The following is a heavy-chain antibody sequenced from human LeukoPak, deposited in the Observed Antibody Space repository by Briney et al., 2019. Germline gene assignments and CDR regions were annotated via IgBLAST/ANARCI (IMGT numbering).Heavy chain of an antibody. D-gene: IGHD2-15*01. V-gene: IGHV3-48*03. CDR2: ISGSGSTI. CDR3: ARDRCSGGSCYYFDY. Sequence: GGSLRLSCAASGFTFSIYEMNWVRQAPGKGLEWVSFISGSGSTIHFADSVKGRFTTSRDNAKNSLYLQMNSLRAEDTAVYYCARDRCSGGSCYYFDYWGQGTLVTVS. J-gene: IGHJ4*02. CDR1: GFTFSIYE.